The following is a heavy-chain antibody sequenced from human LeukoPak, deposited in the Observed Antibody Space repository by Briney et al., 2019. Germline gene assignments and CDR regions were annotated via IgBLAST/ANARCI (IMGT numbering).Heavy chain of an antibody. CDR2: MYFSGST. Sequence: PSETLSLTCTVSGGSVSSGSYYWGWIRQPPGKGLEWIGSMYFSGSTNYNPSLKSRVSISGDTSRKQFSLKLNSVTAADTAVYYCARYEVATMFDYWGQGTLVTVSS. J-gene: IGHJ4*02. V-gene: IGHV4-39*01. CDR3: ARYEVATMFDY. D-gene: IGHD5-24*01. CDR1: GGSVSSGSYY.